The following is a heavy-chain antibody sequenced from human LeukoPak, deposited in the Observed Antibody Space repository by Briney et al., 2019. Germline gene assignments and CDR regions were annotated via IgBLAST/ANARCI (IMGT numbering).Heavy chain of an antibody. D-gene: IGHD5-18*01. CDR2: IKEDESEI. CDR3: ARILTYSYGLDY. J-gene: IGHJ4*02. V-gene: IGHV3-7*01. CDR1: GFSFSSSW. Sequence: PGGSLRLSCAASGFSFSSSWMTWVRQAPGKGLEWVANIKEDESEIYYVHSVKGRFTASRDNAKNSLYLQMNSLRAEDTAVYYCARILTYSYGLDYWGQGILVTVSS.